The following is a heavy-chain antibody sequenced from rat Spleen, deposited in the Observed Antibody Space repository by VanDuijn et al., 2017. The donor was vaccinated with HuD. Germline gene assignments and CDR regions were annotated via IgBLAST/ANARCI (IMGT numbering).Heavy chain of an antibody. V-gene: IGHV2-1*01. CDR2: IWGDGST. D-gene: IGHD1-9*01. J-gene: IGHJ2*01. CDR3: ARQLYYGYNHFDY. Sequence: QVQLKESGPGLVQPSQTLSLTCTVSGFSLTRNGVSWVRQPPGKGLEWMGGIWGDGSTDYNSALKSRLSISRDTSKSQVFLKMNSLQTDDTAKYFCARQLYYGYNHFDYWGQGLMVTVSS. CDR1: GFSLTRNG.